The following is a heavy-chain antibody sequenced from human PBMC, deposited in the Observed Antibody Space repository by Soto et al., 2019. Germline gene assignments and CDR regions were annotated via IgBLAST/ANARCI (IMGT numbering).Heavy chain of an antibody. V-gene: IGHV1-3*01. CDR2: INAGNGNT. CDR1: GYTFTSYA. J-gene: IGHJ6*02. Sequence: ASVKVSCKASGYTFTSYAMHWVRQAPGQRLEWMGWINAGNGNTKYSQKFQGRVTITRDTSASTAYMELSSLRSEDTAVYYCAASPYDFWSGYPGYGMDVWGQGTTVTSP. CDR3: AASPYDFWSGYPGYGMDV. D-gene: IGHD3-3*01.